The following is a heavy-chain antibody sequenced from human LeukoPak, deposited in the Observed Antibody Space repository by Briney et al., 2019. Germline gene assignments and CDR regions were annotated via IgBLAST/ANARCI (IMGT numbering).Heavy chain of an antibody. Sequence: SETLSLTCSVSGGSISNYYWNWIRQPPGKGLEWMVYIYLSGTTIYNPSLKSRVTIPGDTSKNHISLRLSSATAADTAVYYCVRQGWMTGIGYYYMDVWGKGTTVTVSS. J-gene: IGHJ6*03. CDR3: VRQGWMTGIGYYYMDV. CDR2: IYLSGTT. CDR1: GGSISNYY. V-gene: IGHV4-59*01. D-gene: IGHD1-1*01.